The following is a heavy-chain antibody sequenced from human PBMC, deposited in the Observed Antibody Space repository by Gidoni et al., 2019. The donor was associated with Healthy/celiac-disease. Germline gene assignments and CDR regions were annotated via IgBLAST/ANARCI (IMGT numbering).Heavy chain of an antibody. CDR1: GVTFSSYS. CDR2: ISSTSSYI. CDR3: ARDKGLVSGSYYGLGNY. V-gene: IGHV3-21*01. Sequence: VLLVESGGGRVKPGGSLRLSCASSGVTFSSYSMNWVRQAPGKGLEWVSSISSTSSYIYYADSLKGRFTISRDNAKNSLYLQMNSLRAEDTAVYYCARDKGLVSGSYYGLGNYWGQGNLVTVSS. D-gene: IGHD1-26*01. J-gene: IGHJ4*02.